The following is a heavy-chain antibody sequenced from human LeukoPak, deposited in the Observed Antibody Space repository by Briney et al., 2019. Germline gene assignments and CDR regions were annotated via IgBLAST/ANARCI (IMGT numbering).Heavy chain of an antibody. J-gene: IGHJ6*02. D-gene: IGHD3-22*01. CDR1: GFTFSDYY. Sequence: GGSLRLSCAASGFTFSDYYMSWIRQAPGKGLEWVSYISSSGSTLYYADSVKGRFTISRDNAKNSLYLQMNSLRAEDTAVYYCARDSFARVVVTSYGMDVWGQGTTVTVSS. CDR3: ARDSFARVVVTSYGMDV. V-gene: IGHV3-11*01. CDR2: ISSSGSTL.